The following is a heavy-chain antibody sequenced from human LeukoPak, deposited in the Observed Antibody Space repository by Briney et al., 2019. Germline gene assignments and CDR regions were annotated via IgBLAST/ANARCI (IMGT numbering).Heavy chain of an antibody. J-gene: IGHJ4*02. V-gene: IGHV4-59*01. Sequence: SETLSLTCTVPGGSISSYYWSWIRQPPGKGLEWIGYIYYSGSTNYNPSLKSRVTISVDTSKNQFSLKLSSVTAADTAVYYCAREIFYGSGSYYDYWGQGTLVTVSS. CDR3: AREIFYGSGSYYDY. D-gene: IGHD3-10*01. CDR1: GGSISSYY. CDR2: IYYSGST.